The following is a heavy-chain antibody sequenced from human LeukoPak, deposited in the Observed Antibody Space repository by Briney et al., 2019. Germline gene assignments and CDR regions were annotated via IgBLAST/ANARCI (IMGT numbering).Heavy chain of an antibody. CDR3: ARLVSAAAGTPFDY. CDR2: IYPGDSDT. J-gene: IGHJ4*02. Sequence: HGESLKISCKGSGYSFTSYWIGWVRQMPGKGLEWMGIIYPGDSDTRYSPSFQGQVTISADKSITTAYLQWSSLKASDTAMFYCARLVSAAAGTPFDYWGQGTLVTVSS. V-gene: IGHV5-51*01. D-gene: IGHD6-13*01. CDR1: GYSFTSYW.